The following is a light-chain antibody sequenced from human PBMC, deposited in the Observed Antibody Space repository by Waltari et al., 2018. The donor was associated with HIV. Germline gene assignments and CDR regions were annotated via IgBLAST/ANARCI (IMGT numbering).Light chain of an antibody. Sequence: SVLTQPPSASGTPGQRVTISCSGSTSNIGSNYVFWYQHLPGTAPNLLIHRNKHLPSGFPVRFSGSTSGTSGSLAISGLRSEDEAEYYCVAWDDSLGGVVFGGGTKVAVL. J-gene: IGLJ2*01. CDR3: VAWDDSLGGVV. CDR2: RNK. V-gene: IGLV1-47*01. CDR1: TSNIGSNY.